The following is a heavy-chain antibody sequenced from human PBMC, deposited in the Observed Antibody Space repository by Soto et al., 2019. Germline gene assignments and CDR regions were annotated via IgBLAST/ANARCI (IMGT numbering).Heavy chain of an antibody. CDR2: INPNSGGT. V-gene: IGHV1-2*04. CDR3: ARDPGYSSSGSFDI. J-gene: IGHJ3*02. D-gene: IGHD6-13*01. Sequence: ASVKVSCKASGYTFTGYYMHWVRQAPGQGLEWMGWINPNSGGTNYAQKFQGWVAMTRDTSISTAYMELSRLRSDDTAVYYCARDPGYSSSGSFDIWGQGTVVTVSS. CDR1: GYTFTGYY.